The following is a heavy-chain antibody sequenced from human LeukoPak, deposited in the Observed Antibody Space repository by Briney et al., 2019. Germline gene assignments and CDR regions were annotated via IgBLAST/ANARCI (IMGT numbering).Heavy chain of an antibody. CDR1: GFTFSSNW. V-gene: IGHV3-7*01. Sequence: GGSLRLSCAASGFTFSSNWMSWVRQAPGQGLERVANINQDESEKYYVDSVKGRFTISRDNAKNSLYLQMNSLRAEDTALYYCVKGYCSGGTCYRNGFDIWGQGTMVTVSS. CDR3: VKGYCSGGTCYRNGFDI. D-gene: IGHD2-15*01. CDR2: INQDESEK. J-gene: IGHJ3*02.